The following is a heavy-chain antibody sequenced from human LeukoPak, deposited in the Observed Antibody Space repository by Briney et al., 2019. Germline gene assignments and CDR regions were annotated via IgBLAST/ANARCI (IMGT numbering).Heavy chain of an antibody. CDR3: ARVDPDYYGSGSYLDY. V-gene: IGHV3-66*01. Sequence: PGGSLRLSCAASGFTVSSNYMSWVRQAPGKGLEWLSIIYSGGNTYYADSGKGRFTISRDNSKNTVFLQMNSLRAEDTAVYYCARVDPDYYGSGSYLDYWGQGTLVTVSS. J-gene: IGHJ4*02. D-gene: IGHD3-10*01. CDR2: IYSGGNT. CDR1: GFTVSSNY.